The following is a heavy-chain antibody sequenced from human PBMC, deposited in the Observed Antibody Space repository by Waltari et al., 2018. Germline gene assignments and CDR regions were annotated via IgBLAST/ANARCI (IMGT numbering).Heavy chain of an antibody. V-gene: IGHV4-39*01. J-gene: IGHJ6*02. CDR2: VLYSEPVT. Sequence: LHESGPGEVKPSETLSLTCSVSGASIRNSSWAWVRQTPGKGLQWIGSVLYSEPVTFYNPSLRSRVAISADTSRNEVSLTLTSVTAADTAIYFCARSISVTDYGMDVWGQGTNVTVSS. CDR1: GASIRNSS. CDR3: ARSISVTDYGMDV. D-gene: IGHD2-21*02.